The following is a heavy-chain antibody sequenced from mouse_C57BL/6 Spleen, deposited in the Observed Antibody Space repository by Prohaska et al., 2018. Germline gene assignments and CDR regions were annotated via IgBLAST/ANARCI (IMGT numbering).Heavy chain of an antibody. CDR3: TVGY. Sequence: NIKDDYMHWVKQRPEQGLEWIGWIDPENGDTEYASKFQGKATITADTSSNTAYLQLSSLTSEDTAVYYCTVGYWGQGTTLTVSS. CDR2: IDPENGDT. J-gene: IGHJ2*01. V-gene: IGHV14-4*01. CDR1: NIKDDY.